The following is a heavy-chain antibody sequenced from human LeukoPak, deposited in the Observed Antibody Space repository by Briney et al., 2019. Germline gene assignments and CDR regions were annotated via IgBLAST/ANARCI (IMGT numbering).Heavy chain of an antibody. CDR2: MNPNSGNT. V-gene: IGHV1-8*01. CDR3: ARVHSNYDWFDP. D-gene: IGHD4-11*01. J-gene: IGHJ5*02. CDR1: GYTFTSYD. Sequence: EASVKVSCKASGYTFTSYDINWVRQATGQGLEWMGWMNPNSGNTGYAQKFQGRVTMTRNTSISTAYMELSSLRSEDTAVYYCARVHSNYDWFDPWGQGTLVTVSS.